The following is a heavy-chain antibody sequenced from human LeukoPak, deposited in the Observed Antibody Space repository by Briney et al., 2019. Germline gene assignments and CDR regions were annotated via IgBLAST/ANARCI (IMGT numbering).Heavy chain of an antibody. Sequence: GGSLRLSCAASGFAFSSYAMSWVRQAPGKGLEWVAVISYDGSNKYYADSVKGRFTISRDNSKNTLYLQMNSLRAEDTAVYYCARGPPRIQLWLGAFDIWGQGTMVTVSS. V-gene: IGHV3-30-3*01. CDR2: ISYDGSNK. J-gene: IGHJ3*02. CDR3: ARGPPRIQLWLGAFDI. CDR1: GFAFSSYA. D-gene: IGHD5-18*01.